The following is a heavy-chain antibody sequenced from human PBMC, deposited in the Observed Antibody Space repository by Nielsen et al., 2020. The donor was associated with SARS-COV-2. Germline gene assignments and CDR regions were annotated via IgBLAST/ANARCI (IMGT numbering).Heavy chain of an antibody. Sequence: SETLSLTCTVSGGSISSYYWSWIRQPPGKGLEWIGYIYYSGSTNYNPSLKSRVTISVDTSKNQFFLKLSSVTAADTAVYYCARLAPYYYYMDVWGKGTTVTVSS. CDR1: GGSISSYY. V-gene: IGHV4-59*01. J-gene: IGHJ6*03. D-gene: IGHD5-12*01. CDR3: ARLAPYYYYMDV. CDR2: IYYSGST.